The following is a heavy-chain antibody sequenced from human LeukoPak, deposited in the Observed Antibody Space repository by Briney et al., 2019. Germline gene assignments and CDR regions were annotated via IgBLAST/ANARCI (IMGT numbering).Heavy chain of an antibody. CDR2: IYSGGST. V-gene: IGHV3-53*01. CDR3: AGGWLRFFDF. J-gene: IGHJ4*02. CDR1: DFTVGAGY. Sequence: GGSLRLSCAASDFTVGAGYMSWVRQAPGKGLECVSIIYSGGSTYYSDSVKGRFTISRDNSKRTLYLQMKSLRVEDTAVYYCAGGWLRFFDFWGQGTLVTVSS. D-gene: IGHD5-12*01.